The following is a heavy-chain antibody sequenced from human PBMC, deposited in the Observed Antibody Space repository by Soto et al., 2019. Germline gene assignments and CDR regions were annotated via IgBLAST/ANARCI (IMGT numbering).Heavy chain of an antibody. D-gene: IGHD3-16*01. CDR2: ISDDGSNK. J-gene: IGHJ4*02. V-gene: IGHV3-30-3*01. CDR1: GFTFSSYA. Sequence: QVQLVESGGGVVQPGRSLRLSCAASGFTFSSYAMHWVRQAPGKGLEWVAGISDDGSNKYYADSVKGRFTISRDNSKNTLYLQMNSLKAEDTAVYFCARDLGGDHRGANDYCGQGTLVTVSS. CDR3: ARDLGGDHRGANDY.